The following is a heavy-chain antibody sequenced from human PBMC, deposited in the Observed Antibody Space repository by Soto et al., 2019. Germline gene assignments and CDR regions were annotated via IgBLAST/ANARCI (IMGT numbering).Heavy chain of an antibody. V-gene: IGHV1-69*02. CDR1: GGTFSSYP. Sequence: QVQLVQSGAEVKKPGSSVKVSCKASGGTFSSYPISWVRQAPGQGLEWMGRIIPILGIANYAQKFQGRVTITADKSTSTAYMELSSLRSEDTAVYDCASDARPSFGSGYPDGLGWYFDLWGRGTLVTVSS. J-gene: IGHJ2*01. CDR2: IIPILGIA. CDR3: ASDARPSFGSGYPDGLGWYFDL. D-gene: IGHD3-3*01.